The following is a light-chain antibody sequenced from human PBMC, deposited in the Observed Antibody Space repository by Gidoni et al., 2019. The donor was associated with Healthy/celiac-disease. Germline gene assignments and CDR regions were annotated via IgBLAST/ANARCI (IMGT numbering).Light chain of an antibody. CDR2: DAS. CDR1: QDISNY. CDR3: QQYDNLPRT. J-gene: IGKJ3*01. V-gene: IGKV1-33*01. Sequence: DIQMTQSPSSLSESVGDRVTITCQASQDISNYLNWYQQKPGKAPKLPIYDASNLETGVPSRFSGSGSGTDFTFTISSLQPEDIATYYCQQYDNLPRTFGPGTKVDIK.